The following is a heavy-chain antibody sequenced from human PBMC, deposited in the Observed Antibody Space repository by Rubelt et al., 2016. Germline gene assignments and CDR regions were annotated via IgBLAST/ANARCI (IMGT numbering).Heavy chain of an antibody. J-gene: IGHJ5*02. CDR2: IRAYNGNT. CDR1: GYTFTSYG. V-gene: IGHV1-18*01. Sequence: QVQLVQSGAEVKKPGASVKVSCKASGYTFTSYGISWVRQATGQGLEWMGWIRAYNGNTNYAQKFKGRATMTTDTSTSTAYMELRSLRSDDTAVYYGARVTITFGGVVEVGWFDPWGQGTLVTVSS. D-gene: IGHD3-16*02. CDR3: ARVTITFGGVVEVGWFDP.